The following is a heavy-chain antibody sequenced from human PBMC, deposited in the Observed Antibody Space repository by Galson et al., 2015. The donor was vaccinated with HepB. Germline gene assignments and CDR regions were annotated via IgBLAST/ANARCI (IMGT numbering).Heavy chain of an antibody. J-gene: IGHJ3*02. CDR3: ARERINIAEEGSAFDM. V-gene: IGHV3-33*01. CDR1: GLTFSSYG. CDR2: IWNDGSNK. D-gene: IGHD6-13*01. Sequence: SLRLSCAVSGLTFSSYGMHWVRQAPGKGLEWVAVIWNDGSNKNYADSVKGRFSIFRDNSKNMLYLQMNSLRAEDTAVYYCARERINIAEEGSAFDMWGQGTMVTVSS.